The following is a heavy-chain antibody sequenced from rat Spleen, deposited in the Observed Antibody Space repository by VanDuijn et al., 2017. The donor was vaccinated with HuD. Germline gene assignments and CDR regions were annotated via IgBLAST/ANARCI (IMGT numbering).Heavy chain of an antibody. CDR2: ITNTGGST. J-gene: IGHJ1*01. CDR1: GFTFSDYN. D-gene: IGHD1-10*01. V-gene: IGHV5-31*01. CDR3: TRGTTQYWYFDF. Sequence: EVQLVESGGGLVQPGRSLKLSCAASGFTFSDYNMAWVRQAPGKGLEWVASITNTGGSTYYPDSVKGRFTISRDNAKSTLYLQMNSLWSEETATYYFTRGTTQYWYFDFWGPGTLVTVSS.